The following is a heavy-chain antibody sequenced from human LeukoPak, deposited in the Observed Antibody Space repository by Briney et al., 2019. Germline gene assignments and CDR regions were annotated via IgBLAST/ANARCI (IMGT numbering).Heavy chain of an antibody. CDR1: GGTFSSYT. J-gene: IGHJ5*02. CDR2: IIPILGIA. CDR3: ASGGVATIPYA. D-gene: IGHD5-12*01. V-gene: IGHV1-69*02. Sequence: SVKVSCKASGGTFSSYTISWVRQALGQGLEWMGRIIPILGIANYAQKFQGRVTITADKSTSTAYMELSSLRSEDTAVYYCASGGVATIPYAWGQGTLVTVSS.